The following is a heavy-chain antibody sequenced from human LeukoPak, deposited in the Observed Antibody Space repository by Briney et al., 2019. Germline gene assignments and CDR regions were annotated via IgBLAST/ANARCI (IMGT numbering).Heavy chain of an antibody. Sequence: PGGSLRLSCVASGLTFNNYNMNWDRQAPGKGLEWVSSISSPGDITYYADSVKGRFTISRDNSKKMLYLQMNSLRAEDTAVYYCAKDPWGGLMAFDSWGQGTLVTVSS. J-gene: IGHJ4*02. CDR2: ISSPGDIT. CDR1: GLTFNNYN. CDR3: AKDPWGGLMAFDS. D-gene: IGHD3-16*01. V-gene: IGHV3-23*01.